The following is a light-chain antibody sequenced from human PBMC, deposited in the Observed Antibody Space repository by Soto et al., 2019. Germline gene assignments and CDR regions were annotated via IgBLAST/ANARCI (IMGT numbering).Light chain of an antibody. CDR1: QSISSW. CDR2: DAS. CDR3: QQYNFYWT. Sequence: DIQMTQSPSTLSASVGDRVTITCRASQSISSWLAWYQQKPGKAPQLLIYDASTLKGGVPSRFSGSGSGTEFTLTISSLQPDDFATYYCQQYNFYWTFGQGTDVEIK. J-gene: IGKJ1*01. V-gene: IGKV1-5*01.